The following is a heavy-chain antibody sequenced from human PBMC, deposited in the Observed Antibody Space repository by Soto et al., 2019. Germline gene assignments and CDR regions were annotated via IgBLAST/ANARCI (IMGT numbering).Heavy chain of an antibody. V-gene: IGHV3-21*01. J-gene: IGHJ4*02. CDR1: GFTFSTYT. D-gene: IGHD1-26*01. CDR3: VREDGKVGTNSAFDY. Sequence: EVQVVESGGDLGKPGGSLRLSCASSGFTFSTYTMNWVRQAPGKGLEWVSSINGRGNYIYYAESVKGRFTISRDNAKNSLYLQMDRLRVEYTALYYCVREDGKVGTNSAFDYWGLGALVTVSS. CDR2: INGRGNYI.